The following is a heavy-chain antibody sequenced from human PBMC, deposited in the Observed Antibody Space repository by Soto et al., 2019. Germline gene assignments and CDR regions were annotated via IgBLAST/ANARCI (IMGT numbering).Heavy chain of an antibody. CDR1: GFTFSSYA. Sequence: GGSLRLSCAASGFTFSSYAMHWVRQAPGKGLEWVAVISYDGSNKYYADSVKGRFTISRDNSKNTLYLQMNSLRAEDTAVYYCARGYCSSTSCYDRSGMDVWGQGTTVTVSS. CDR2: ISYDGSNK. CDR3: ARGYCSSTSCYDRSGMDV. J-gene: IGHJ6*02. V-gene: IGHV3-30-3*01. D-gene: IGHD2-2*01.